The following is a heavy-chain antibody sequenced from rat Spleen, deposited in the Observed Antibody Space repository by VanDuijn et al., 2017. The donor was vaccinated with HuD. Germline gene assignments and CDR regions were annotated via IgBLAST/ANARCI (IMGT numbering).Heavy chain of an antibody. Sequence: EVQLVESGGGLVQPGRSLNLSCVASGFTFSNYWMTWIRQAPSKGLEWVASITTGGDNTYYRDSVKGRFTISRDNAKNTQYLQMDSLRSEDTATYYCARRHYGYTDYFDYWGQGVMVTVSS. CDR1: GFTFSNYW. CDR2: ITTGGDNT. CDR3: ARRHYGYTDYFDY. J-gene: IGHJ2*01. V-gene: IGHV5S13*01. D-gene: IGHD1-9*01.